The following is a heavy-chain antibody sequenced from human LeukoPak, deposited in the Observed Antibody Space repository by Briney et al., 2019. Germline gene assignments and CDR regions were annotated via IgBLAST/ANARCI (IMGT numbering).Heavy chain of an antibody. Sequence: PSETLSLTCTVSGGSISSSSYYWGWIRQPPGKGLEWIGSIYYSGSTYYNPSLKSRVTISVDTSKNQFSLKLSSVTAADTAVYYCAIPTIEQDAFDIWGQGTMVTVSS. V-gene: IGHV4-39*01. D-gene: IGHD1-1*01. CDR3: AIPTIEQDAFDI. J-gene: IGHJ3*02. CDR1: GGSISSSSYY. CDR2: IYYSGST.